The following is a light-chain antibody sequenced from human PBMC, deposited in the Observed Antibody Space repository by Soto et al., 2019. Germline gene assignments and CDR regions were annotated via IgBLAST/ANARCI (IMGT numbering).Light chain of an antibody. J-gene: IGLJ2*01. CDR1: SSNIGNNY. Sequence: QSVLTQPPSVSAAPGQKVTISCSGRSSNIGNNYVSWYQQLPGTAPKLLIYDNNERPSGIPDRFSGSKSGTSAALGITGLQTGDEADYYCGTWDSSLSAGVFGGGTKLTVL. CDR3: GTWDSSLSAGV. CDR2: DNN. V-gene: IGLV1-51*01.